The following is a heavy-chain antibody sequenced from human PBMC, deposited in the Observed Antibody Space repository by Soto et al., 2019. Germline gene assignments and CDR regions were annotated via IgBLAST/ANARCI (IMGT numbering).Heavy chain of an antibody. D-gene: IGHD2-21*01. Sequence: TLSLTCTVSGGSISSYYWSWIRQPPGKGLEWIGYIYDSGSTNYNPSLRSRVIISVDTSKNQFSLKVSSVTAADPAVYYCAREGGDAVRYYYYYGMDFCGQGTTVTVS. J-gene: IGHJ6*02. CDR3: AREGGDAVRYYYYYGMDF. V-gene: IGHV4-59*01. CDR2: IYDSGST. CDR1: GGSISSYY.